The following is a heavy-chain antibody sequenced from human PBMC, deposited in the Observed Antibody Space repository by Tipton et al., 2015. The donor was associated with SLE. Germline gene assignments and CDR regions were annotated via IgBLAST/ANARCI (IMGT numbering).Heavy chain of an antibody. CDR2: IYYSGST. CDR1: GGSISSHY. V-gene: IGHV4-59*11. J-gene: IGHJ4*02. Sequence: TLSLTCTVSGGSISSHYWGWIRQPPGKGLEWIGYIYYSGSTNYNPSLKSRVTISVDTSKNQFSLKLSSVTAADTAGYYCARGAFYSSSPSDYWGQGTLVTVSS. D-gene: IGHD6-13*01. CDR3: ARGAFYSSSPSDY.